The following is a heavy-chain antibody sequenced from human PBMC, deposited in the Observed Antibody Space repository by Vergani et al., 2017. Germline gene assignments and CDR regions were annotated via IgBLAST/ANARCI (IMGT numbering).Heavy chain of an antibody. D-gene: IGHD6-13*01. J-gene: IGHJ5*02. CDR3: ARACPHSSSWYVTNWFDP. V-gene: IGHV1-2*02. Sequence: QVQLVQSGAEVKKPGASVKVSCKASGYTFTGYYMHWVRQAPGQGLEWMGWINPNSGGTNYAQKFQGRVTMTRDTSISTAYMELRRLRSDDTAVYYCARACPHSSSWYVTNWFDPWGQGTLVTVSS. CDR1: GYTFTGYY. CDR2: INPNSGGT.